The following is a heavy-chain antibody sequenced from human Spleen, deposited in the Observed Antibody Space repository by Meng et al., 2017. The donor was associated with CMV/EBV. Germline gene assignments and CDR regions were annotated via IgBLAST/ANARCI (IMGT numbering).Heavy chain of an antibody. CDR2: IYPGDSDT. CDR3: ARRVDVDTAMGY. V-gene: IGHV5-51*01. J-gene: IGHJ4*02. D-gene: IGHD5-18*01. Sequence: CKGSGYSVTNYWIGWVRQMPGKGLEWMGIIYPGDSDTRYSPSFQGQVTISADKSISTAYLQWSSLKASDTAMYYCARRVDVDTAMGYWGQGTLVTVSS. CDR1: GYSVTNYW.